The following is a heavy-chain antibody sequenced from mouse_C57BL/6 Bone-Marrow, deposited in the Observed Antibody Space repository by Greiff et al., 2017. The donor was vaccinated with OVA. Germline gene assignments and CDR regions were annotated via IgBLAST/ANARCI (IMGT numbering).Heavy chain of an antibody. CDR1: GFNIKDDY. V-gene: IGHV14-4*01. J-gene: IGHJ4*01. CDR3: TPYGYPYYYAMDD. Sequence: EVKLVESGAELVRPGASVKLSCTASGFNIKDDYMHWVKQRPEQGLEWIGWIDPENGDTEYASKFQGKATITADTSSNTAYLQLSSLTSEDTAVYYCTPYGYPYYYAMDDWGQGTSVTVSS. CDR2: IDPENGDT. D-gene: IGHD2-2*01.